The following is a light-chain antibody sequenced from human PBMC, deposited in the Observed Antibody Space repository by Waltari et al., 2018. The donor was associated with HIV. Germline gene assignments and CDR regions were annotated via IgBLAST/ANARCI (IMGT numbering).Light chain of an antibody. V-gene: IGLV1-44*01. CDR2: TNN. J-gene: IGLJ2*01. CDR1: TSNIGSNA. Sequence: QSVLTQPPSTSGTPGQRVTISCSGSTSNIGSNAVNWYQQLPGTAPKLVIYTNNPGRPRVPDLFTGSNSGTSASLAISGLQSEDEAHYYCAVWDDSLNGNVIFGGGTKLTVL. CDR3: AVWDDSLNGNVI.